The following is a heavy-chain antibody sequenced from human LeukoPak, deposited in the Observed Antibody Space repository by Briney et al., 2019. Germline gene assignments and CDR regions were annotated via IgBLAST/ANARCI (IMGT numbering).Heavy chain of an antibody. Sequence: SETLSLTCTVSGYSISSGYYWGWIRQPPGKGLEWIGSIYHSGSTYYNPSLKSRVTISVDTSKNQFSLKLSSVTAADTAVYYCAREAGQNYYYYYYMDVWGKGTTVTVSS. CDR1: GYSISSGYY. J-gene: IGHJ6*03. V-gene: IGHV4-38-2*02. CDR2: IYHSGST. CDR3: AREAGQNYYYYYYMDV. D-gene: IGHD6-13*01.